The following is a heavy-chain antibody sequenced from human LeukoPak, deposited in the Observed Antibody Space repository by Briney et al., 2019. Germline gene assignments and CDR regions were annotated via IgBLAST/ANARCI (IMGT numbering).Heavy chain of an antibody. D-gene: IGHD2-21*02. CDR1: GFTFSTYA. V-gene: IGHV3-23*01. CDR3: ATNYCAGDCYSGFYY. Sequence: PGGSLRLSCVASGFTFSTYAMTWVRQTPGKGLEWVSAISRSGDGTYYADSVKGRFTISRDNSKNTLYLQMNSLRAEDTAIYYCATNYCAGDCYSGFYYWGQGTLVTVSS. J-gene: IGHJ4*02. CDR2: ISRSGDGT.